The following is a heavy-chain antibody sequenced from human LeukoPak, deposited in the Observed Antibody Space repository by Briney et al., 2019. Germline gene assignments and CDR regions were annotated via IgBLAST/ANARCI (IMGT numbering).Heavy chain of an antibody. J-gene: IGHJ3*02. CDR3: ATYYYDGTGYYYRAFHS. CDR2: ISYSGST. CDR1: GGSISSSSYY. Sequence: SETLSLTCTVSGGSISSSSYYWGWIRQPPGKGLDWIGYISYSGSTNYNPSLKSRVTISLDTSKNQFSLKLSSVTAAYTDVYYCATYYYDGTGYYYRAFHSWGQGTMVTVPS. V-gene: IGHV4-61*05. D-gene: IGHD3-22*01.